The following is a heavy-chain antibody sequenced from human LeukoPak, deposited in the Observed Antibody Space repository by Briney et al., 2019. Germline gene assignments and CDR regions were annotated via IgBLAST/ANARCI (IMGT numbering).Heavy chain of an antibody. CDR1: GFPFSTYG. J-gene: IGHJ4*02. CDR2: TSSDGSNI. CDR3: AKKRPGEVAAPPDY. D-gene: IGHD6-13*01. Sequence: TGGSLRLSCAASGFPFSTYGMHWVRQAPGKGLEWVAVTSSDGSNINYADSVKGRFTISRDNSKNTLYLQMNSLRAEDTAIYYCAKKRPGEVAAPPDYWGQGTLVTVSS. V-gene: IGHV3-30*18.